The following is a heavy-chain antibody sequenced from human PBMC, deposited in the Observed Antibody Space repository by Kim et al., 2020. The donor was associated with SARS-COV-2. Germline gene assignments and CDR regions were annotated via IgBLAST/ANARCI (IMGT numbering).Heavy chain of an antibody. J-gene: IGHJ4*02. D-gene: IGHD2-21*02. Sequence: ASVKVSCKASGYTFTSYYMHWVRQAPGQGLEWMGIINPSGGSTSYAQKFQGRVTMTRDTSTSTVYMELSSLRSEDTAVYYCARGSASYCGGDCYPGVDYWGQGTLVTVSS. CDR3: ARGSASYCGGDCYPGVDY. CDR2: INPSGGST. CDR1: GYTFTSYY. V-gene: IGHV1-46*01.